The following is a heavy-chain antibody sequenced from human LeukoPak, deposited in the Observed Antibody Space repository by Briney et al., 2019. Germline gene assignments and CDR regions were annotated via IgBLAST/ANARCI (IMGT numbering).Heavy chain of an antibody. CDR1: GYTFTGYY. D-gene: IGHD1-26*01. CDR3: ARVDSGSYSRGAFDI. CDR2: INPNSGGT. V-gene: IGHV1-2*02. Sequence: ASVKVSCKASGYTFTGYYMHWVRQAPGQGLEWMGWINPNSGGTNYAQKFQGRVTMTRDTSITTAYMELSRLRSDDTAVYYCARVDSGSYSRGAFDIWGQGTMVTVSS. J-gene: IGHJ3*02.